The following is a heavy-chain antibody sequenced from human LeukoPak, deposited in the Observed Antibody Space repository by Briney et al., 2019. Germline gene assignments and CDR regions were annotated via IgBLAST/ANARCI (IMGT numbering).Heavy chain of an antibody. J-gene: IGHJ4*02. CDR3: TRGREWEPKVFDY. Sequence: SETLSLTCTVSGGSISGYYWSWIRQPPGKGLEWIGYIYYSGSTNYNPSLKSRVTISVDTSKNQFSLKLSSVTAADTAVYYCTRGREWEPKVFDYWGQGTLVTVSS. V-gene: IGHV4-59*01. CDR2: IYYSGST. CDR1: GGSISGYY. D-gene: IGHD1-26*01.